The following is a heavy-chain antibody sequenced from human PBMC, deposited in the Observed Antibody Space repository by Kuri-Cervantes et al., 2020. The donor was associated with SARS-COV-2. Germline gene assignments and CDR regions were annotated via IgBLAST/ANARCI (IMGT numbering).Heavy chain of an antibody. CDR1: GLLFSASA. Sequence: GGSLRLSCEVSGLLFSASAIHWVRQASGKELEWVGRVRGKANNYATAYAASVKGRFTISRDDSKNMAYLQMHSLKTEDTAVYYCTTLIDYWGQGALVTVSS. J-gene: IGHJ4*02. V-gene: IGHV3-73*01. CDR3: TTLIDY. CDR2: VRGKANNYAT.